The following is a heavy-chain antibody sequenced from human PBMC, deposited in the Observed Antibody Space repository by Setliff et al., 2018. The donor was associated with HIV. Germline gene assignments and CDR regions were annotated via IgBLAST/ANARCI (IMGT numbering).Heavy chain of an antibody. CDR3: AKYYPGPAINSGRIKNWFDP. CDR2: INPAGNRT. J-gene: IGHJ5*02. V-gene: IGHV1-46*01. CDR1: GYTFTSDY. D-gene: IGHD6-19*01. Sequence: ASVKVSCKTSGYTFTSDYIHWVRQAPGQGLEWMGIINPAGNRTSYAQKFQGRLTMTRDTATNTVYMELSCLRSEDTAVYYCAKYYPGPAINSGRIKNWFDPWGEGIPVTVSS.